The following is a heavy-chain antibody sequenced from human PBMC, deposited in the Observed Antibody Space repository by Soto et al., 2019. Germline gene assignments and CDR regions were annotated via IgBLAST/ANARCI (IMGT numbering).Heavy chain of an antibody. Sequence: SETLSLTCTVSGGAISGYYWTWIRQSAGKGLEWIGRIYSSGGTKYNPSLKSRVTMSLDTSKNQFSLRLSSVTAADTAVYYCARGQRFSDSFDPWGQGTLVTVSS. CDR3: ARGQRFSDSFDP. D-gene: IGHD3-3*01. V-gene: IGHV4-4*07. J-gene: IGHJ5*02. CDR1: GGAISGYY. CDR2: IYSSGGT.